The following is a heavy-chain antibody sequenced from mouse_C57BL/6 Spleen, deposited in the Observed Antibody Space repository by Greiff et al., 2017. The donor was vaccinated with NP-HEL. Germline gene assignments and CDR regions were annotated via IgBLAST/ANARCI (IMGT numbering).Heavy chain of an antibody. D-gene: IGHD1-1*01. CDR3: TTDGSSYGYFDY. V-gene: IGHV14-4*01. Sequence: EVKLVESGAELVRPGASVKLSCTASGFNIKDDYMHWVKQRPEQGLEWIGWIDPENGDTEYASKFQGKATITADTSSNTAYLQLSSLTSEDTAVYYCTTDGSSYGYFDYWGQGTTLTVSS. CDR2: IDPENGDT. J-gene: IGHJ2*01. CDR1: GFNIKDDY.